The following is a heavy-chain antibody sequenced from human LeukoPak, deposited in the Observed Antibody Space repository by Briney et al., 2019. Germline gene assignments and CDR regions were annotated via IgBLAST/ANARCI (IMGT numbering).Heavy chain of an antibody. J-gene: IGHJ4*02. Sequence: GASVKVSCKASGYTFTSYGISWVRQAPGQGLEWMGWISAYNGNTNYAQKLQGRVTMTTDTSTSTAYMELRSLRSDDTAVYYCARDAYNWNDASSFDYWGQGTLVTVSS. CDR2: ISAYNGNT. D-gene: IGHD1-1*01. CDR1: GYTFTSYG. CDR3: ARDAYNWNDASSFDY. V-gene: IGHV1-18*01.